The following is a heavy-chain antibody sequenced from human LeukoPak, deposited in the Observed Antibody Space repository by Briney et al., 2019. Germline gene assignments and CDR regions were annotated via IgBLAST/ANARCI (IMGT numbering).Heavy chain of an antibody. D-gene: IGHD4-17*01. Sequence: GGSLRLSCAASGFTFSSYSMNWVRQAPGKGLEWVSSISSSSSYIYYADSVKGRFTISRDNAKNSLYLQMNSLRGEDTAVYYCARNDYGDYGPDYWGQGTLVTVSS. J-gene: IGHJ4*02. CDR3: ARNDYGDYGPDY. CDR2: ISSSSSYI. V-gene: IGHV3-21*01. CDR1: GFTFSSYS.